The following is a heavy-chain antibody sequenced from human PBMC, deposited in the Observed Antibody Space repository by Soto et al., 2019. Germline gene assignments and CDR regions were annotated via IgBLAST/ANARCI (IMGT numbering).Heavy chain of an antibody. CDR3: THAFRRQKCRGGNCYSFDL. J-gene: IGHJ4*02. CDR1: GFSLSSSGVG. CDR2: MFWDDDK. Sequence: EAGPTLVNPTQTLTLTCSFSGFSLSSSGVGVGWIRQPPGKALEWLALMFWDDDKRYRPSLRSRLTIVNDISKKHVVLIMNDMDPVDTATYYCTHAFRRQKCRGGNCYSFDLWGQGIPVTVSS. D-gene: IGHD2-15*01. V-gene: IGHV2-5*02.